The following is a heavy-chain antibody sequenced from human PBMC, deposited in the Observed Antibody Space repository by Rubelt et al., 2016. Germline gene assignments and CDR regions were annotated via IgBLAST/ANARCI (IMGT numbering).Heavy chain of an antibody. CDR1: GFTFSSHW. Sequence: EVQLVESGGGLVKPGGSLRLSCAASGFTFSSHWMSWVRQAPGKGLEWVASITEDGSAKQYVDSVKGRVIISRDNAKNSLYLEMDSLRAEDTAGYFCARLMTGVTIFDHWGQGTLVTVSS. J-gene: IGHJ4*02. V-gene: IGHV3-7*03. CDR2: ITEDGSAK. CDR3: ARLMTGVTIFDH. D-gene: IGHD4-11*01.